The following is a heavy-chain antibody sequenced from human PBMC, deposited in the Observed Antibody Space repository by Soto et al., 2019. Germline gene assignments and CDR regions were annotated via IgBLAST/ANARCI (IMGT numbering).Heavy chain of an antibody. V-gene: IGHV3-23*01. D-gene: IGHD2-21*01. Sequence: GGSLRLSCAASGFTFSNYAMSWVRQAPGKGLEWVSGISGSGGSTYYADSMKGRFTISRDNSKNTLYLQMNSLRADDTAVYYCAKDFPYCGGDCYYFRYFDYWGQGTLVTVSS. CDR1: GFTFSNYA. CDR2: ISGSGGST. CDR3: AKDFPYCGGDCYYFRYFDY. J-gene: IGHJ4*02.